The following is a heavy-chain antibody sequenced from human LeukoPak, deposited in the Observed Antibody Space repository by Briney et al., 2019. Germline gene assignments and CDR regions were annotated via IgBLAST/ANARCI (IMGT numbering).Heavy chain of an antibody. D-gene: IGHD2-15*01. V-gene: IGHV3-23*01. Sequence: GGSLRLSWAASGFTFSSHAMSWVRQAPGKGLEWVSAISSSGGSTYYADSVKGRFTISRDNSKNPLYLQMNSLRAEDTAVYYCAKVGEYCSGGSCYYYYYYMDVWGKGTTVTVSS. J-gene: IGHJ6*03. CDR1: GFTFSSHA. CDR3: AKVGEYCSGGSCYYYYYYMDV. CDR2: ISSSGGST.